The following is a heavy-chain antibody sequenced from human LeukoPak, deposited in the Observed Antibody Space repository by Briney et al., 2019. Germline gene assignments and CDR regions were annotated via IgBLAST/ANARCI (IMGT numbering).Heavy chain of an antibody. CDR3: ARVTGGYNLVDY. Sequence: GGSLRLSCAASGFSFSIYWMHWVRQAPGKGLVWVSRISNDGSVTLYADSVKGRFAMSRDNAKNTLYLQMNSLRAEDTAVYYCARVTGGYNLVDYWGQGTLVTVFS. CDR1: GFSFSIYW. V-gene: IGHV3-74*01. J-gene: IGHJ4*02. D-gene: IGHD5-24*01. CDR2: ISNDGSVT.